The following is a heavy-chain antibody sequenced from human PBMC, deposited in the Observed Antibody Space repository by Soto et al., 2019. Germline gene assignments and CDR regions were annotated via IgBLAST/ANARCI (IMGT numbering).Heavy chain of an antibody. J-gene: IGHJ4*02. D-gene: IGHD6-25*01. CDR2: IYYSGST. CDR1: GGSISSGGYY. CDR3: AREERKTRGVHYFAY. Sequence: QVQLQESGPGLVKPSQTLSLTCTVSGGSISSGGYYWSWIRQHPGKGLEWIGYIYYSGSTYYNPSLKGRVTISVDTSKTQFSLKLSSVTAADTAVYYCAREERKTRGVHYFAYWGQGTLVTVSS. V-gene: IGHV4-31*03.